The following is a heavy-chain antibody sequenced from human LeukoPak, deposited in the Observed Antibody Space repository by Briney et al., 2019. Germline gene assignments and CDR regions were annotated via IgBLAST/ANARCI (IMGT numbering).Heavy chain of an antibody. Sequence: TLSLTCTVSGGSISSGGYYWSWIRQHPGKGLEWIGYIYYSGSTYYNPSLKSRVTISVDTSKNQFSLKLSSVTAADTAVYYCARIDFVDYYFDYWGQGTLVTVSS. V-gene: IGHV4-31*03. J-gene: IGHJ4*02. CDR3: ARIDFVDYYFDY. CDR2: IYYSGST. CDR1: GGSISSGGYY. D-gene: IGHD2-21*01.